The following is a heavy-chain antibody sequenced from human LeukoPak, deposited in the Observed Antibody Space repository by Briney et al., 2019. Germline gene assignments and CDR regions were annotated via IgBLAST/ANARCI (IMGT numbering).Heavy chain of an antibody. CDR2: TAYRPTLST. Sequence: SQALPLTCLLYRDCVPNNVLAWNWIRGPPSRGLEWLGRTAYRPTLSTDYALSVRGRISINSDTSKNQISLQLNSVTPEDTAVYYCARNSVAMDVWGHGTTVTGSS. D-gene: IGHD4-23*01. CDR3: ARNSVAMDV. CDR1: RDCVPNNVLA. V-gene: IGHV6-1*01. J-gene: IGHJ6*02.